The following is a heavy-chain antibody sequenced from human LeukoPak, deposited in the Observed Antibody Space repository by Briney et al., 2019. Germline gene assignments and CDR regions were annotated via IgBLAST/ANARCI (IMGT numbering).Heavy chain of an antibody. CDR1: GGSISSYY. J-gene: IGHJ4*02. D-gene: IGHD3-10*01. CDR2: IYYSGST. CDR3: ARVPPRGSGSYSTDY. V-gene: IGHV4-59*01. Sequence: PSETLSLTCTVSGGSISSYYWRWIRQPPGRGLEWIVDIYYSGSTNYNPSLKSRATMSVDTSKNQFSLKLSSVTAADTAVYYCARVPPRGSGSYSTDYWGQGTLVTVSS.